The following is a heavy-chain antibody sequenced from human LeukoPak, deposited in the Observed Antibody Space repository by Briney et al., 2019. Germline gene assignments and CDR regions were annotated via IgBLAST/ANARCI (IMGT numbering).Heavy chain of an antibody. J-gene: IGHJ3*02. CDR3: AEPRYGSGSPDAFDI. Sequence: GGSLRLSCAASGFTFSNYAMSWVRQAPGKGLEWVSAISGSGGSTYYADSVKGRFTISRDNSKNTLYLQMNSLRAEDTAVYYCAEPRYGSGSPDAFDIWGQGTMVTVSS. CDR1: GFTFSNYA. D-gene: IGHD3-10*01. CDR2: ISGSGGST. V-gene: IGHV3-23*01.